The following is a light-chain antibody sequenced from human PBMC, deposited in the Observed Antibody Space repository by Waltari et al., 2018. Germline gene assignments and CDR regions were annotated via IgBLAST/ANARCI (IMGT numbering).Light chain of an antibody. V-gene: IGLV1-44*01. J-gene: IGLJ2*01. CDR1: SSNIGSNT. Sequence: QSVLTQPPSASGTPGQRVTISCSGRSSNIGSNTVNWYQQLPGTAPKPLIYSNNQRPSGVPDRFSGSKSGTSASLAISGLQSEDEADYYCAAWDDSLNGLVFGGGTKLTVL. CDR3: AAWDDSLNGLV. CDR2: SNN.